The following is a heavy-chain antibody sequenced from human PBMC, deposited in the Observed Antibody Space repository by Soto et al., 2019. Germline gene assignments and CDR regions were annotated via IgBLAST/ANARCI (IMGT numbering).Heavy chain of an antibody. J-gene: IGHJ4*02. V-gene: IGHV4-39*01. D-gene: IGHD4-17*01. CDR3: ASRGLNGDPFDH. CDR2: IYYSGRT. Sequence: SETLSLTCTVSGGSIISTTYYWGWIRQPPGKGLEWIGSIYYSGRTYYNPSLKSRVTISVDTYKNQFSLKLSSVTATDTAVYYCASRGLNGDPFDHWGQGTLVTVSS. CDR1: GGSIISTTYY.